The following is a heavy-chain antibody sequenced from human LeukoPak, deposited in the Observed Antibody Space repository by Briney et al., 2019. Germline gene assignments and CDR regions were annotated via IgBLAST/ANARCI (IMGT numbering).Heavy chain of an antibody. J-gene: IGHJ4*02. CDR3: AKDLSRQYQLLSPLHY. CDR2: ISGSGGST. D-gene: IGHD2-2*01. Sequence: GGSLRLSCAASGFTFSSYAMSWVRQAPGKGLEWVSAISGSGGSTYSADSVKGRFTISRDNSKNTLDLQMNSLRAEDPGVYYCAKDLSRQYQLLSPLHYWAQGTLVTVPS. V-gene: IGHV3-23*01. CDR1: GFTFSSYA.